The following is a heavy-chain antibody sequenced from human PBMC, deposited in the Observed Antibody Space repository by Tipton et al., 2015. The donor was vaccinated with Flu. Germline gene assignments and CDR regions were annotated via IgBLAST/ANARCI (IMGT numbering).Heavy chain of an antibody. CDR2: IFYSGNS. CDR3: ARRDYSNYVSDPKNCFDP. Sequence: LRLSCAVSGYSIRSSNYYWGWIRQPPGKGLEWIGNIFYSGNSYHNPSLKSRVTMSVETSKNQFSLKLSSVTAADTAVYYCARRDYSNYVSDPKNCFDPWGQGILVTVSS. J-gene: IGHJ5*02. D-gene: IGHD4-11*01. V-gene: IGHV4-38-2*01. CDR1: GYSIRSSNYY.